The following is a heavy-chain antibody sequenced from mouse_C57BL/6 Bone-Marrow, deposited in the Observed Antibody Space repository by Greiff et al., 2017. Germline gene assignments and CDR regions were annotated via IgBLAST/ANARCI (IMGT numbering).Heavy chain of an antibody. CDR2: ISSGGSYT. D-gene: IGHD1-1*01. CDR1: GFTFSSYG. J-gene: IGHJ4*01. CDR3: SKHGNYVPYYAMDY. Sequence: DVKLVESGGDLVKPGGSLKLSCAASGFTFSSYGMSWVRQTPDKRLEWVATISSGGSYTYYPDSVKGRVTISRDNAKNTLYLQMSSLKSEDTARYYCSKHGNYVPYYAMDYWGQGTSVTVSS. V-gene: IGHV5-6*02.